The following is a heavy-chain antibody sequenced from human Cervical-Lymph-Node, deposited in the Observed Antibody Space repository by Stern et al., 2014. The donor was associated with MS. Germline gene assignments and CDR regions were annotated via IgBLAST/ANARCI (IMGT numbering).Heavy chain of an antibody. CDR1: GFTFSSYG. V-gene: IGHV3-33*01. D-gene: IGHD3-22*01. J-gene: IGHJ5*02. Sequence: VQLVESGGGVVQPGRSLRLSCAASGFTFSSYGMHWVRQAPGKGLEWVAVIWYDGSNKYYADSVKGRFTISRDNSKNTLYLQMNSLRAEDTAVYYCARDSSGYYYLNWFDPWGQGTLVTVSS. CDR3: ARDSSGYYYLNWFDP. CDR2: IWYDGSNK.